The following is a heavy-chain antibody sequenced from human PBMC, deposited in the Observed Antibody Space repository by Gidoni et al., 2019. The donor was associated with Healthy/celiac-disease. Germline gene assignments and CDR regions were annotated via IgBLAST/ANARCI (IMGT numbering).Heavy chain of an antibody. Sequence: QVQLVQSGAAVKKPGSSVNVSCKASGGTFSSYAISWVRQAPGQGLEWMGGIIPICGTANYAQKFQGRVTITADESTSTAYMELSSLRSEDTAVYYCARGRGGSYSVYFDYWGQGTLVTVSS. CDR1: GGTFSSYA. CDR3: ARGRGGSYSVYFDY. V-gene: IGHV1-69*01. D-gene: IGHD1-26*01. J-gene: IGHJ4*02. CDR2: IIPICGTA.